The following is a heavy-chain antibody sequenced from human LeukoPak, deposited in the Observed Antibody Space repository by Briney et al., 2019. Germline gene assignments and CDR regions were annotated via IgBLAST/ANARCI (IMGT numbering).Heavy chain of an antibody. CDR2: ISGSGGST. Sequence: GGSLRLSCAASGFTVSSNYMSWVRQAPGKGLEWVSAISGSGGSTYYAGSVKGRFTISRDNSKNTLYLQMNCLRAEDTAVYYCARVVPPTDYGSGSYFWDPYYFDYWGQGTLVTVSS. V-gene: IGHV3-23*01. J-gene: IGHJ4*02. CDR3: ARVVPPTDYGSGSYFWDPYYFDY. CDR1: GFTVSSNY. D-gene: IGHD3-10*01.